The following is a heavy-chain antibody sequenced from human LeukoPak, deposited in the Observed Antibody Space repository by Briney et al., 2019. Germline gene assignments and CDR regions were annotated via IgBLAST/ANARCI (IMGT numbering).Heavy chain of an antibody. CDR3: ARGVTMVRRDYYMDV. V-gene: IGHV3-7*01. CDR2: IKQDGSEK. J-gene: IGHJ6*03. Sequence: GTSLRLSCAASGFTFSSYWMSWVRQAPGKGLEWVANIKQDGSEKYYVDSVKGRFTISRDNAKNSLYLQMNSLRAEDTAVYYCARGVTMVRRDYYMDVWGKGTTVTISS. CDR1: GFTFSSYW. D-gene: IGHD3-10*01.